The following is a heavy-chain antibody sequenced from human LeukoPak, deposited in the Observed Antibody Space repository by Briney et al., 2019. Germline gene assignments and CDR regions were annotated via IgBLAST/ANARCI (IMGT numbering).Heavy chain of an antibody. J-gene: IGHJ4*02. D-gene: IGHD6-13*01. Sequence: ASVKVSCKASGYTFTSYYMHWVRQAPGQGLEWMGIINPGGGSTSYAQKFQGRVTMTRDTSTSTVYMELSSLRSEDTAVYYCASSQARSWYDYWGQGTLVTVSS. CDR1: GYTFTSYY. V-gene: IGHV1-46*01. CDR2: INPGGGST. CDR3: ASSQARSWYDY.